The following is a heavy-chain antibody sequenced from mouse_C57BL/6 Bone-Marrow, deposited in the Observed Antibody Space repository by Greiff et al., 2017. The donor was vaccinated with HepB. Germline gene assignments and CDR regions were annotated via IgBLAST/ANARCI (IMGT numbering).Heavy chain of an antibody. Sequence: QVQLQQSGAELVRPGASVKLSCKASGYTFTDYYINWVKQRPGQGLEWIARIYPGSGNTYYNEKFKGKATLTAEKSSSTAYMQLSSLTSEDSAVYFYARSGNYRYWYFDVWGTGTTVTVSS. D-gene: IGHD2-1*01. CDR3: ARSGNYRYWYFDV. CDR2: IYPGSGNT. J-gene: IGHJ1*03. V-gene: IGHV1-76*01. CDR1: GYTFTDYY.